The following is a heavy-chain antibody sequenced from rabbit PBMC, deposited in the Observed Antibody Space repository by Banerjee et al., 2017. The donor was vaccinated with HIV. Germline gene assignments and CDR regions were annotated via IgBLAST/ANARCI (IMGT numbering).Heavy chain of an antibody. D-gene: IGHD7-1*01. CDR2: IDTDWDSA. CDR3: ARDLTGVTGWNFNL. Sequence: QEQLVEYGGDLVQPEGSLTLTCEASGFSFSSSPWLCWVRQAPGKGLEWIGCIDTDWDSAFYASWVISRFTISKTSSTTVTLQMTSLTAADTATYFCARDLTGVTGWNFNLWGQGTLVT. CDR1: GFSFSSSPW. J-gene: IGHJ4*01. V-gene: IGHV1S45*01.